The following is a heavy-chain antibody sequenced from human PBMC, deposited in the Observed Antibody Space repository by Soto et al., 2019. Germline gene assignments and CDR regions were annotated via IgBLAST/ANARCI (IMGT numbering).Heavy chain of an antibody. CDR1: GFTFSSYS. CDR2: ISSSSSYI. J-gene: IGHJ4*02. V-gene: IGHV3-21*04. D-gene: IGHD5-18*01. CDR3: AKEYGKGYSYGYSVV. Sequence: GGSLRLSYAASGFTFSSYSMNWVRQAPGKGLEWVSSISSSSSYIYYADSVKGRFTISRDNSKNTLYLQMNSLRAEDTAVYYFAKEYGKGYSYGYSVVWGQGTLVTVSS.